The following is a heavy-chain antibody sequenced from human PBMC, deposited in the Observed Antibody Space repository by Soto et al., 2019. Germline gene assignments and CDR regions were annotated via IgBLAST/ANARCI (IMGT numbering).Heavy chain of an antibody. Sequence: SGPTLVKPTQTLTLTCTLSGFSLSTSGVGVGWIRQPPGKALEWLALIYWDDDKRYSPSLKNRLTITKDTSKNQVILAMINMDPVDTATYYCAHRLRCSVNNCPRHAFDIWGQGTMVTVSS. CDR2: IYWDDDK. CDR1: GFSLSTSGVG. V-gene: IGHV2-5*02. J-gene: IGHJ3*02. CDR3: AHRLRCSVNNCPRHAFDI. D-gene: IGHD2-15*01.